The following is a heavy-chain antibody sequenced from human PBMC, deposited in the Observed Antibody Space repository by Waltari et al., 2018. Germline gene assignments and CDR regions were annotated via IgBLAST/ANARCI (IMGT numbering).Heavy chain of an antibody. CDR2: VYYSWST. CDR3: ARADYYYDKNWFDP. Sequence: QVQLQESGPGLVKPSQTLSLTCTVSGVSISSGDDHWNWIRQPPGEGLEWIGYVYYSWSTYYNPSLKSRLTISVDTSKNQVYLHLNSVTAADTAVYYCARADYYYDKNWFDPWGQGTPVTVSS. D-gene: IGHD3-22*01. CDR1: GVSISSGDDH. J-gene: IGHJ5*02. V-gene: IGHV4-30-4*08.